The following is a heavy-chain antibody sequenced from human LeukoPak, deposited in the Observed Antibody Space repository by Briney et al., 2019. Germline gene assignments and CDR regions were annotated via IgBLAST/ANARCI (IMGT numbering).Heavy chain of an antibody. CDR3: ARGSPFDY. V-gene: IGHV3-48*03. CDR2: ISSSGTTM. CDR1: GFTFSRYE. Sequence: PGRSLRLSCAASGFTFSRYEMNWVRQAPGKGLEWVSYISSSGTTMYYASSVKGRFTISRDDAKNSLYLQMNSLRAEDTAVYYCARGSPFDYWGQGTLVTVSS. J-gene: IGHJ4*02.